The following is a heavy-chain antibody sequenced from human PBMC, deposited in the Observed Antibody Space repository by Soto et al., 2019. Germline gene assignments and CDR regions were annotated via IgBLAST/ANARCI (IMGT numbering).Heavy chain of an antibody. CDR1: GGTISSWY. CDR3: ARLHGYCISSSCHGHYAMDV. Sequence: SETLSLTCTVSGGTISSWYWSWIRQPPGKGLEWIGYIYYSGSTNCNPSLKSRVTLSVDTSKNQFALKLSSVTAADTAVYYCARLHGYCISSSCHGHYAMDVWGQGTTVTVSS. CDR2: IYYSGST. D-gene: IGHD2-2*01. J-gene: IGHJ6*02. V-gene: IGHV4-59*08.